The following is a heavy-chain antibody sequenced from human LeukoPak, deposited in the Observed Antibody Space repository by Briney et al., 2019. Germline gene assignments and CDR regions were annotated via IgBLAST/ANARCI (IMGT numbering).Heavy chain of an antibody. Sequence: SETLSLTCAVYGGSFSGYYWSWIRQPPGKGLEWIGEINHSGSTNYNPSLKSRVTISVDTSENQFSLKLSSVTAADTAVYYCAMRVPPPGSSSWYYFDYWGQGTLVTVSS. V-gene: IGHV4-34*01. CDR1: GGSFSGYY. J-gene: IGHJ4*02. D-gene: IGHD6-13*01. CDR2: INHSGST. CDR3: AMRVPPPGSSSWYYFDY.